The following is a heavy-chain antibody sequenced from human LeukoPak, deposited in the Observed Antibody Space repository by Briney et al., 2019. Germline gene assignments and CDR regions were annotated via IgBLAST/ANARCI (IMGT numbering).Heavy chain of an antibody. Sequence: SETLSLTCTVSGGSISSGGYYWSWIRQHPGKGLEWIRYIYYSGSTYYNPSLKSRVTISVDTSKNQFSLKLSSVTAADTAVYYCARGYDAFGMGYWGQGTLVTVSS. CDR2: IYYSGST. D-gene: IGHD5-18*01. CDR1: GGSISSGGYY. CDR3: ARGYDAFGMGY. J-gene: IGHJ4*02. V-gene: IGHV4-31*03.